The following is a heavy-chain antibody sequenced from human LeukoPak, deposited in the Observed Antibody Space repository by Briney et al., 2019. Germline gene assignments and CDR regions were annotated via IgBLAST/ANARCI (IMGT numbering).Heavy chain of an antibody. Sequence: GASVKVSCKASGYTFTSYYMHWVRQAPGQGLGWMGIINPSGGSTSYAQKFQGRVTMTRDTSTSTVYMELSSLRSEDTAVYYCARGSRSYEYGSFYFDYWGQGTLVTVSS. D-gene: IGHD1-26*01. J-gene: IGHJ4*02. V-gene: IGHV1-46*01. CDR2: INPSGGST. CDR3: ARGSRSYEYGSFYFDY. CDR1: GYTFTSYY.